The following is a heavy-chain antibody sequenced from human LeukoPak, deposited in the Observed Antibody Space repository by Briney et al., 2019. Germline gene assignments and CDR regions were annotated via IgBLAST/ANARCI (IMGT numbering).Heavy chain of an antibody. J-gene: IGHJ4*02. V-gene: IGHV1-46*01. CDR3: ARDSTPTYYSGTYYFEY. D-gene: IGHD1-26*01. Sequence: ASVKVSCKASGYTFASYYMHWVRQAPGQGLEWMGIINPSGGSTTYAQKFQGRVTMTRDTSTSTVYMYLSSLRSEDTAVYYCARDSTPTYYSGTYYFEYWGQGTLVTVS. CDR1: GYTFASYY. CDR2: INPSGGST.